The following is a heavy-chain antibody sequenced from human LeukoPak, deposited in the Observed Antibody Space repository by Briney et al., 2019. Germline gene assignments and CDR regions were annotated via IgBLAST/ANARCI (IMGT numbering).Heavy chain of an antibody. CDR3: AREGYDFWSGYPYGMDV. CDR2: ISAYNGNT. J-gene: IGHJ6*02. CDR1: GYTFTSYG. Sequence: ASVKVSCKASGYTFTSYGISWVRQAPGQGLEWMGWISAYNGNTNYAQKLQGRVTMTTDTFTSTAYMELRSLRSDDTAVYYCAREGYDFWSGYPYGMDVWGQGTTVTVSS. D-gene: IGHD3-3*01. V-gene: IGHV1-18*01.